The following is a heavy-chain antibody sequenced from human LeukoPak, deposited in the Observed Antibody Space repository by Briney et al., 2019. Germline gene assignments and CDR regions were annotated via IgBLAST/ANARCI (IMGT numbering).Heavy chain of an antibody. J-gene: IGHJ4*02. CDR2: IDANNGDT. D-gene: IGHD4-11*01. Sequence: ASVKISCKASGYTFRGNYIHWLRQAPAQGLGWMGWIDANNGDTKSAQKFQGRVTISRDTSISTAYMDLSSLSPDDAAVYYCARDPSSVTLYFFDYWGQGTLVTVSS. CDR3: ARDPSSVTLYFFDY. V-gene: IGHV1-2*02. CDR1: GYTFRGNY.